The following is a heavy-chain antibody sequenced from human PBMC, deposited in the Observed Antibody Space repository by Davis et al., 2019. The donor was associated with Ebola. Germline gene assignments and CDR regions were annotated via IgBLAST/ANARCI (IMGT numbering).Heavy chain of an antibody. Sequence: PSETLSLTCTVSGGSISSGGYYWSWIRQHPGKGLEWIGYIYYSGSTNYNPSLKSRVTISVDTSKNQFSLKLSSVTAADTAVYYCARDQPYDFWSGYPNGYMDVWGKGTTVTVSS. CDR2: IYYSGST. CDR3: ARDQPYDFWSGYPNGYMDV. J-gene: IGHJ6*03. D-gene: IGHD3-3*01. CDR1: GGSISSGGYY. V-gene: IGHV4-61*08.